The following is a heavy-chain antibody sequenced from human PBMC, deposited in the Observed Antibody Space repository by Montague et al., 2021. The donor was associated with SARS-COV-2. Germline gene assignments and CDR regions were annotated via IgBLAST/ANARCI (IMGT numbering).Heavy chain of an antibody. V-gene: IGHV3-23*03. CDR1: VFTVRSYA. CDR2: IYSGGITP. J-gene: IGHJ4*02. Sequence: SLRLSCAASVFTVRSYALSWVRQAPGKGLEWVSLIYSGGITPYHSHSVKGLFTISRDNSKNTLYLQMDSLRVEDTAVYYCAKCTPEAAPENWGQGTLVTVSS. CDR3: AKCTPEAAPEN. D-gene: IGHD2-15*01.